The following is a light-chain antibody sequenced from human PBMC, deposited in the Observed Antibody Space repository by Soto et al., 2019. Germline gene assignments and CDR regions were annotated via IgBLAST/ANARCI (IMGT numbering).Light chain of an antibody. CDR2: SAS. CDR3: PQSSSTPLT. CDR1: ETISHY. J-gene: IGKJ5*01. Sequence: SHMTQSQSALSASVGDRVTISCRASETISHYLNWYQQKPGKAPKLLIYSASKLQSGVPARFSGSGSGTDFTLTITSLQSEDFAPYYCPQSSSTPLTFGGGTRLEIK. V-gene: IGKV1-39*01.